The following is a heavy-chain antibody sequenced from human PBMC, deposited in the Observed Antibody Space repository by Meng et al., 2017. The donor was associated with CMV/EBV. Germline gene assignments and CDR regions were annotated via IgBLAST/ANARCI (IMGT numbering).Heavy chain of an antibody. V-gene: IGHV3-21*05. J-gene: IGHJ4*02. CDR2: ISSSSSYI. CDR1: GFTFSSYS. CDR3: AREAPLSFWSGLN. D-gene: IGHD3-3*01. Sequence: GGSLRLSCAASGFTFSSYSMNWVRQAPGKGLEWVSYISSSSSYIYYADSVKGRFTISRDNAKNSLYLQMNSLRAEDTAVYYCAREAPLSFWSGLNWGQGTLVTVSS.